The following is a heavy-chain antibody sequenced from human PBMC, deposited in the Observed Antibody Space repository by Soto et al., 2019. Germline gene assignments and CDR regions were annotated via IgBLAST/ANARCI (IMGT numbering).Heavy chain of an antibody. J-gene: IGHJ6*02. Sequence: DVQVLESGGGLVQPGGSLRLSCAASGFTFSNYAMSWVRQAPGKGLEWVSVISDSGGTTYYADSVKGRFTISRDNSKNSLYLQVNSLRAEDTPVYYCAKWQGGYDPYSFYGMDVWGQGTTVTVSS. CDR2: ISDSGGTT. CDR1: GFTFSNYA. V-gene: IGHV3-23*01. CDR3: AKWQGGYDPYSFYGMDV. D-gene: IGHD5-12*01.